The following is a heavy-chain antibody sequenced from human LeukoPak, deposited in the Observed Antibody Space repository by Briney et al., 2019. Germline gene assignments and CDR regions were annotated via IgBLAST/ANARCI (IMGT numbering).Heavy chain of an antibody. D-gene: IGHD6-13*01. Sequence: SVKVSCKASGGTFSSYAISWVRQAPGQGLEWMGRIIPILGIANYAQKFQGRVTITADKSTSTAYMELSSLRSEDTAVYYRARGGHSSSWYWEEAFDIWGQGTMVTVSS. CDR3: ARGGHSSSWYWEEAFDI. CDR2: IIPILGIA. J-gene: IGHJ3*02. V-gene: IGHV1-69*04. CDR1: GGTFSSYA.